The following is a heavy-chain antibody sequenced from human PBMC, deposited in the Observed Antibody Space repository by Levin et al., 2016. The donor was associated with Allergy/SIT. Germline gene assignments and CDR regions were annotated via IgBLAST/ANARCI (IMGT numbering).Heavy chain of an antibody. CDR3: ARGAFTMAHWPWFDP. V-gene: IGHV5-51*01. D-gene: IGHD3-10*01. J-gene: IGHJ5*02. Sequence: VRQMPGKGLEWVGIIFPGDPDSETRYSPSFQGQVTISVDTSINTAYLQWGGLKASDTAIYYCARGAFTMAHWPWFDPWGQGTLVTVSS. CDR2: IFPGDPDSET.